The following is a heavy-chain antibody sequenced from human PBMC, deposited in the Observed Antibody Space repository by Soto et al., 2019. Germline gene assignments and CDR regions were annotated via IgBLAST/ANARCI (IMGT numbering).Heavy chain of an antibody. Sequence: GGSLRLSCAASGFNFNRYGMSWVRQAPGKGLEWVSVISGSGDNTYYADSVKGRFIISRDNSKNTLYLQMNSLRAEDTAVYYCAKPPYYDSSGYYHNDAFDIWGQGTMVTVSS. J-gene: IGHJ3*02. D-gene: IGHD3-22*01. CDR3: AKPPYYDSSGYYHNDAFDI. CDR2: ISGSGDNT. V-gene: IGHV3-23*01. CDR1: GFNFNRYG.